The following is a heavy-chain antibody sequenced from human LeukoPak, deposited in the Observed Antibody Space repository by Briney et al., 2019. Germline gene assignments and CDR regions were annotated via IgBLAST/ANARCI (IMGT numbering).Heavy chain of an antibody. CDR3: ARGRRGTYYYGSGTLRY. D-gene: IGHD3-10*01. CDR1: GGSISSSSYY. CDR2: IYYSGST. V-gene: IGHV4-39*01. Sequence: SETLSLTCTVSGGSISSSSYYWGWIRQPPGKGLEWIGSIYYSGSTSYNPSLKSRVTISVDTSKSQFSLKLSSVTAADTAVYYCARGRRGTYYYGSGTLRYWGQGTLVTVSS. J-gene: IGHJ4*02.